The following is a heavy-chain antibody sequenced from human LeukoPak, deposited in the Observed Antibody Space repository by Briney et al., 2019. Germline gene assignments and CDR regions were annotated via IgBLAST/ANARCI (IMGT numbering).Heavy chain of an antibody. D-gene: IGHD4-17*01. Sequence: GGSLRLSCAASGFKFRTFALNWVRQAPGKGLVWVSRINLDGSTTTYADSVKGRFTISRDNAKNTLYLQMNSLRAEDTALYYCARDKTVSALRRDYMDVWGKGTTVTVSS. CDR2: INLDGSTT. V-gene: IGHV3-74*01. J-gene: IGHJ6*03. CDR1: GFKFRTFA. CDR3: ARDKTVSALRRDYMDV.